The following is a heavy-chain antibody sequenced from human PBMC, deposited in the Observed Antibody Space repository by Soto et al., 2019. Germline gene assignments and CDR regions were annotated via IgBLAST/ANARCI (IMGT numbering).Heavy chain of an antibody. J-gene: IGHJ4*02. CDR2: ITTNGHT. CDR1: GFTFTNCV. CDR3: AKGLLNGRWYAAD. V-gene: IGHV3-23*01. D-gene: IGHD6-13*01. Sequence: EVHLLESGGVLVQLGESLRLSCETSGFTFTNCVMTWVRQPPGKRLEWVSVITTNGHTDYADSVKGRFTISRDNSKNTVYLQMNSLRAEDTAIYYCAKGLLNGRWYAADWGQGTLVTVSS.